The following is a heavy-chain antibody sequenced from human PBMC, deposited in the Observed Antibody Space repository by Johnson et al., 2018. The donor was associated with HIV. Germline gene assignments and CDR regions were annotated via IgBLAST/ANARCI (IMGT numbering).Heavy chain of an antibody. J-gene: IGHJ3*02. CDR3: ANLGYSSSWDYDGFDI. CDR2: INSDGTST. V-gene: IGHV3-74*01. CDR1: GFTFSSSW. Sequence: VQLVESGGGLVQPGGSLRLSCAASGFTFSSSWLHWVRQAPGKGLVWVSRINSDGTSTNTADSVKGRFTISRDNAKDTLYLQLNSLRAEDTAVYYCANLGYSSSWDYDGFDIWGQGTMVTVSS. D-gene: IGHD6-13*01.